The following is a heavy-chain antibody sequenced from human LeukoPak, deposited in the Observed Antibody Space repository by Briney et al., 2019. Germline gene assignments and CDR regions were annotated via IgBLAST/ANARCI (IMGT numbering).Heavy chain of an antibody. V-gene: IGHV4-39*07. Sequence: SETLSLTCTVSGGSISSSSYYWSWIRQPPGKGLEWIGYIYYSGSTYYNPSLKSRVTISVDTSKNQFSLKLSSVTAADTAVYYCARGGRRGGGKTDYMDVWGKGTTVTVSS. CDR2: IYYSGST. CDR1: GGSISSSSYY. D-gene: IGHD2-15*01. CDR3: ARGGRRGGGKTDYMDV. J-gene: IGHJ6*03.